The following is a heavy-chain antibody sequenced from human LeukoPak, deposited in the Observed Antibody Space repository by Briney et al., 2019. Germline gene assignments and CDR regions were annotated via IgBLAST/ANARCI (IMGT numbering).Heavy chain of an antibody. CDR3: VRLRRNSDTSGYYYYYDF. CDR1: GYTFSSFS. CDR2: ISVRSNYI. V-gene: IGHV3-21*01. J-gene: IGHJ4*02. D-gene: IGHD3-22*01. Sequence: ESGGSLRLSCAASGYTFSSFSINWVRQAPGKGLEWVSSISVRSNYIYYADSVRGRFTISRDDARDSLYLQMNSLRAEDTAVYYCVRLRRNSDTSGYYYYYDFWGQGTLVTVSS.